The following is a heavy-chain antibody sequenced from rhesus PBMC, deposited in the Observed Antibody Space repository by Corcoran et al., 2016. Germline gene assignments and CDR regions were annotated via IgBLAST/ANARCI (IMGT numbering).Heavy chain of an antibody. D-gene: IGHD3-16*01. CDR1: GGSISSNY. CDR2: ISGRGGRT. CDR3: ARGGAYRGSYYYYLDY. V-gene: IGHV4-173*01. J-gene: IGHJ4*01. Sequence: QLQLQESGPGLVTPSETLSLTCAVSGGSISSNYWRWIRPPPGKGLEWIGRISGRGGRTDDNPSRKSRVTSSTDTDKNQVSLKLSSGTAADTAVYYCARGGAYRGSYYYYLDYWGQGVLVTVSS.